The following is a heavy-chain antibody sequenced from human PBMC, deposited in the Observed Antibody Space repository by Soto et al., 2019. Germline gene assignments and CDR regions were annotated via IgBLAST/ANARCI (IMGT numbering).Heavy chain of an antibody. V-gene: IGHV3-23*01. CDR3: PKVYFVWSTGQPYYVDY. CDR2: ISGSGGGS. CDR1: GFTFSNYA. J-gene: IGHJ4*02. Sequence: EVQLLDSGGGLVQPGGSLRLSCAASGFTFSNYAMTWVRQGPGKGLEWVSGISGSGGGSYYADSVKGRFTISRDNSKSTLYLQMNSLRAEDTAVYYCPKVYFVWSTGQPYYVDYWGQGTLVTVSS. D-gene: IGHD3-16*01.